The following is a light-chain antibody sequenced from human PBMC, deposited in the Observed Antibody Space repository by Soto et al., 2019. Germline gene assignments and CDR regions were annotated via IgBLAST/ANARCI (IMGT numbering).Light chain of an antibody. CDR2: KAS. CDR1: QSISSW. Sequence: DIQMTQSPSTVSASVGYRVTITCLASQSISSWLAWYQQKPGKAPKLLIYKASSLESGVPSRFSGSGSGTEFTLTISSLQPDDFATYYCQQYNSYSPWTFGQGTKVDIK. J-gene: IGKJ1*01. V-gene: IGKV1-5*03. CDR3: QQYNSYSPWT.